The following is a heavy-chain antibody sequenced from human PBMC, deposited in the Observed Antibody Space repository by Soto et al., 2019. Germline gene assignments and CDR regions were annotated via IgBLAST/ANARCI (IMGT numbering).Heavy chain of an antibody. Sequence: PGGSLRLSWAASGFTFSDYYMSWIRQAPGKGLEYISYISSGGSFIYYADSVKGRFTISRDTAKTSLYLQMNSLRAEDTALYYCARHRYYEGSVPGYGMDVWGQGTTVTVSS. CDR1: GFTFSDYY. D-gene: IGHD3-16*01. CDR2: ISSGGSFI. CDR3: ARHRYYEGSVPGYGMDV. V-gene: IGHV3-11*01. J-gene: IGHJ6*02.